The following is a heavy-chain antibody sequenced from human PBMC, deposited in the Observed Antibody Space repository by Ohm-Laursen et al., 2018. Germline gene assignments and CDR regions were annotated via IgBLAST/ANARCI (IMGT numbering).Heavy chain of an antibody. CDR3: ARDLIAYCPTTSCDNFGMDV. Sequence: SDTLSLTRTVSGASINLYYWSWIRQPPGKGLEWIGYINHSGSTNYNPSLKSRLTISVDTSKNQFSLKLTSVTAADTAVYYCARDLIAYCPTTSCDNFGMDVWGQGTTVTVSS. V-gene: IGHV4-59*01. CDR2: INHSGST. J-gene: IGHJ6*02. CDR1: GASINLYY. D-gene: IGHD2-2*01.